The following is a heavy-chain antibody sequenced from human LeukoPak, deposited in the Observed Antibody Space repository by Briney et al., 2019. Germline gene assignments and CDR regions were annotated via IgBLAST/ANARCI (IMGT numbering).Heavy chain of an antibody. CDR3: AKDRCSNGIGCYYYYMDA. CDR1: GFTFSSYG. CDR2: IQFDGSNE. Sequence: GGSLRLSCAASGFTFSSYGMHWVRQAPGKGLEWVAYIQFDGSNEQYADSVKGRFSISRDSSKNILYLQMNSLRAEDTAVYYCAKDRCSNGIGCYYYYMDAWGKGTTVTISS. D-gene: IGHD2-8*01. V-gene: IGHV3-30*02. J-gene: IGHJ6*03.